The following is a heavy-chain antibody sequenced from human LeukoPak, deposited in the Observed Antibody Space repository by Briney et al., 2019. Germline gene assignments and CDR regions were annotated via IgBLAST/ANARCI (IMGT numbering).Heavy chain of an antibody. Sequence: SSETLSLTCAVYGGSFSGYYWSWIRQPPGKGLEWIGEINHSGSTNYNPSLKSRVTISVDTSKNQFSLKLSSVTAADTAVYYCAAQPLTIFGVVIPYWGQGTLVTVSS. CDR3: AAQPLTIFGVVIPY. CDR2: INHSGST. CDR1: GGSFSGYY. D-gene: IGHD3-3*01. V-gene: IGHV4-34*01. J-gene: IGHJ4*02.